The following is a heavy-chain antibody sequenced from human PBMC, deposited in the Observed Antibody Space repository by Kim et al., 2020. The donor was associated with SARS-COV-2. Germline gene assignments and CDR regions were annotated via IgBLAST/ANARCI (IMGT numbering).Heavy chain of an antibody. CDR3: ARGGALGDIVVVPAATVADY. CDR1: GGSFSGYY. CDR2: INHSGST. V-gene: IGHV4-34*01. D-gene: IGHD2-2*01. Sequence: SETLSLTCAVYGGSFSGYYWSWIRQPPGKGLEWIGEINHSGSTNYNPSLKSRVTISVDTSKNQFSLKLSSVTAADTAVYYCARGGALGDIVVVPAATVADYWGQGTLVTVSS. J-gene: IGHJ4*02.